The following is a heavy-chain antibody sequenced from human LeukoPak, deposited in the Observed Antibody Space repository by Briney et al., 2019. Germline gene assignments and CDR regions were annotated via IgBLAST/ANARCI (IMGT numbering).Heavy chain of an antibody. CDR1: GYTFTGYY. CDR2: INPNSGGT. J-gene: IGHJ6*03. CDR3: ARDPRKQWLQYYYYYYMDV. Sequence: ASVKVSCKASGYTFTGYYMHWVRQAPGQGLEWMGWINPNSGGTNYAQKFQGRVTMTRDTSISTAYMELSRLRSDDTAVYYCARDPRKQWLQYYYYYYMDVWGKGTTVTVSS. D-gene: IGHD6-19*01. V-gene: IGHV1-2*02.